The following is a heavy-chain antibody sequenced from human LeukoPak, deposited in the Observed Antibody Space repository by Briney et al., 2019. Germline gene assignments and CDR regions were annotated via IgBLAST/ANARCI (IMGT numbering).Heavy chain of an antibody. CDR2: ISAYNGNT. CDR3: ARSKGGGYGDHYLSPN. J-gene: IGHJ4*02. V-gene: IGHV1-18*01. Sequence: ASVKVSCTASGYTFTNYGISWVRQAPGQGLEWMGWISAYNGNTNYAQNLQGRVTVTTDTSTSTAYMELRSLRSDDTAVYYCARSKGGGYGDHYLSPNWGQGTLVTVSS. CDR1: GYTFTNYG. D-gene: IGHD4-17*01.